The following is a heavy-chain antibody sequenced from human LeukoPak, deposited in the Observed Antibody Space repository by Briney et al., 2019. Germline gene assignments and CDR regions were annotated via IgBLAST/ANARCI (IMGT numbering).Heavy chain of an antibody. CDR1: GYTFTSYD. Sequence: ASVKVSCKASGYTFTSYDINWVRQVTGQGLEWMGWINPNSGDTNYAQKFEGRVTMTRDTSISTAYMEVSSLRSDDTAVYFCARDWRGYYYYLDVWGKGTTVTVSS. V-gene: IGHV1-2*02. CDR2: INPNSGDT. J-gene: IGHJ6*03. CDR3: ARDWRGYYYYLDV. D-gene: IGHD3-10*01.